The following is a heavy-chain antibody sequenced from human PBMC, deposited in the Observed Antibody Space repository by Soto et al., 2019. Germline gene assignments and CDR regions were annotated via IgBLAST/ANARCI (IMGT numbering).Heavy chain of an antibody. CDR2: IIPVFGTT. V-gene: IGHV1-69*06. J-gene: IGHJ2*01. Sequence: QVQLVQSGAEVKKPGSSVKVSCRASGGTFSNYAISRVRQAPGQGLEWMGNIIPVFGTTNFARKFLGRVTITADKSTGTAYMELSSLRSEDTAVYYCARDYYDGRGYYSWYFALWGRGTLVTVSS. CDR3: ARDYYDGRGYYSWYFAL. D-gene: IGHD3-22*01. CDR1: GGTFSNYA.